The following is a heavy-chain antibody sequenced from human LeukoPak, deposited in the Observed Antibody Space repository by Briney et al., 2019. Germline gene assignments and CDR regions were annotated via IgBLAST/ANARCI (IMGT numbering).Heavy chain of an antibody. J-gene: IGHJ4*02. CDR1: GFTFSSYG. Sequence: GGSLRLSCAASGFTFSSYGMHWVRQAPGKGLEWVSYISSSGSTIYYADSVKGRFTISRDNAKNSLYLQMNSLRAEDTAVYYCARDRLVGSSSDYWGQGTLVTVSS. CDR2: ISSSGSTI. V-gene: IGHV3-48*04. D-gene: IGHD6-6*01. CDR3: ARDRLVGSSSDY.